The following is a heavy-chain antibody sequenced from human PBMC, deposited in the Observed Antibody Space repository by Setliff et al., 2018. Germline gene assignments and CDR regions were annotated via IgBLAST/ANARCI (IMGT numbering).Heavy chain of an antibody. CDR1: GYSINSGYY. Sequence: SETLSLTGAVSGYSINSGYYWSWIRQPPGKGLEWIGEINHSGSTNYNPSLKSRVTISVDKSKNQFSLKLSSVTAADTAVYYCARGWGSGWSKEGAFDIWGQGTMVTVSS. V-gene: IGHV4-34*01. D-gene: IGHD6-19*01. CDR3: ARGWGSGWSKEGAFDI. CDR2: INHSGST. J-gene: IGHJ3*02.